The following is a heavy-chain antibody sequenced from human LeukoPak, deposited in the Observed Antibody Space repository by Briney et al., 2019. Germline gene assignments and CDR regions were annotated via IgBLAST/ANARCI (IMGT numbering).Heavy chain of an antibody. Sequence: SETLSLTCAVYGGSFSGYYWSWIRQPPGKGLEWIGEINHSGSTNYNPSLKSRVTISVDTSKNQFSLKLSSVTAADTAVYYCARPEGQQLAYFDYWGQGTLVTVSS. J-gene: IGHJ4*02. CDR2: INHSGST. D-gene: IGHD6-13*01. CDR1: GGSFSGYY. V-gene: IGHV4-34*01. CDR3: ARPEGQQLAYFDY.